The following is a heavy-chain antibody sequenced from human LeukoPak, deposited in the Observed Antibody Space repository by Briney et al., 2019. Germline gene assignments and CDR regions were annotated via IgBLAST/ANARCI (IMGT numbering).Heavy chain of an antibody. D-gene: IGHD6-13*01. CDR1: GGSISSYY. J-gene: IGHJ4*02. V-gene: IGHV4-59*08. Sequence: SETLSLTCTVSGGSISSYYWSWIRQPPGKGLEWIGYIYYSGSTNYNPSLKSRVTISVDTSKNQFSLKLSSVTAADTAVYYCAVYRSSWSYWGQGTLVTVSS. CDR3: AVYRSSWSY. CDR2: IYYSGST.